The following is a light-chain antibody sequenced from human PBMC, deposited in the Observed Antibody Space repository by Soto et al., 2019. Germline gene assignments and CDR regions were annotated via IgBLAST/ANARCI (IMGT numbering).Light chain of an antibody. J-gene: IGLJ2*01. V-gene: IGLV3-21*02. CDR2: DDS. Sequence: SYELTQPPSVSVAPGQTARITCGGFDVGTTDVHWYQHRPGQAPVLVVYDDSDRPSGIPERFSGSRSESMATLTISRVEAGDEADYYCQVWDGSSVLFGGGTQLTVL. CDR3: QVWDGSSVL. CDR1: DVGTTD.